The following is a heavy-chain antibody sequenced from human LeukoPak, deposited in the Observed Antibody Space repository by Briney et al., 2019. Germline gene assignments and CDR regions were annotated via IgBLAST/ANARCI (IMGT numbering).Heavy chain of an antibody. CDR3: SRDNEEVVTVAIGYSSSWTFDY. CDR1: GGTFSSYA. J-gene: IGHJ4*02. V-gene: IGHV1-69*01. D-gene: IGHD6-13*01. CDR2: IIPIFGTA. Sequence: SVKVSCKASGGTFSSYAISWVRQAPGQGLEWMGGIIPIFGTANYAQKFQGRVTITADESTSTAYMELSSLRSEDTVVYYCSRDNEEVVTVAIGYSSSWTFDYWGQGTLVTVS.